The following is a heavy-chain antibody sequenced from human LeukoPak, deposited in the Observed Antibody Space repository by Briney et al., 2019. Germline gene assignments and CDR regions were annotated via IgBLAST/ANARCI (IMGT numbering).Heavy chain of an antibody. CDR1: GGTFSSYA. D-gene: IGHD3-10*01. V-gene: IGHV1-69*13. CDR2: IIPIFGTA. J-gene: IGHJ4*02. CDR3: AGDPPTYYYGSGSYITDY. Sequence: ASVKVSCKASGGTFSSYAISWVRQAPGQGLEWMGGIIPIFGTANYAQKFQGRVTITADESTSTAYMELSSLRSEDTAVYYCAGDPPTYYYGSGSYITDYWGQGTLVTVSS.